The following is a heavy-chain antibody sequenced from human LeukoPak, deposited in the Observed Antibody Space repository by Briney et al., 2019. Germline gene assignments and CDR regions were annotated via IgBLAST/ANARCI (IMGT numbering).Heavy chain of an antibody. D-gene: IGHD1-26*01. Sequence: ASVKVSCKASGYTFTSYDINWVRQATGQGLEWMGWMNPNGGNTGYAQKFQGRVTMTRNTSISTAYMELSSLRSEDTAVYYCVTAPRVGATEGPFDYWGQGTLVTVSS. CDR3: VTAPRVGATEGPFDY. J-gene: IGHJ4*02. V-gene: IGHV1-8*01. CDR1: GYTFTSYD. CDR2: MNPNGGNT.